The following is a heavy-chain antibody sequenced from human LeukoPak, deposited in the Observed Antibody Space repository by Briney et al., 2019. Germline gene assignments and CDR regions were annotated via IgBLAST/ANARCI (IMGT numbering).Heavy chain of an antibody. J-gene: IGHJ6*02. Sequence: GGSLRLSCAASGFTFSDYYISWILQAPRKGLQWVSYISSNGSTIYYADSVKGRFTISRDNAKNSLYLQMNSLRAEDTAVYYCARDTRVVVVPYYYYGMDVWGQGTTVTVSS. CDR3: ARDTRVVVVPYYYYGMDV. CDR2: ISSNGSTI. CDR1: GFTFSDYY. V-gene: IGHV3-11*01. D-gene: IGHD2-2*01.